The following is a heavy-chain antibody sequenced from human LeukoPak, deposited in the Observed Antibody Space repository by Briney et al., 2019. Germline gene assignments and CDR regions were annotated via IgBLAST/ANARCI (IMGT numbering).Heavy chain of an antibody. J-gene: IGHJ5*02. Sequence: SETLSLTCTVSGGSISSSSYYWGWIRPPPGKGLEWIGSIYYSGSTYYHPSLKSRVTISVDTSKNQFSLKLSSVTAADTAVYYCARDRSSYNWNPYNWFDPWGQGTLVTVSS. CDR1: GGSISSSSYY. CDR2: IYYSGST. CDR3: ARDRSSYNWNPYNWFDP. D-gene: IGHD1-20*01. V-gene: IGHV4-39*07.